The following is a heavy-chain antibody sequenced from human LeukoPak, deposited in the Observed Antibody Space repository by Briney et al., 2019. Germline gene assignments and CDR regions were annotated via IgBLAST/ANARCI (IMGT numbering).Heavy chain of an antibody. CDR2: IYYSGST. J-gene: IGHJ3*02. D-gene: IGHD7-27*01. CDR3: ARDRTGDDAFDI. CDR1: GGSVSSGSYY. Sequence: SETLSLTCTVSGGSVSSGSYYWSWIRQPPGKGLEWIGYIYYSGSTNYNPSLKSRVTISVDTSKNQFSLKLNSVTAADTAVYYCARDRTGDDAFDIWGQGTMVTVSS. V-gene: IGHV4-61*01.